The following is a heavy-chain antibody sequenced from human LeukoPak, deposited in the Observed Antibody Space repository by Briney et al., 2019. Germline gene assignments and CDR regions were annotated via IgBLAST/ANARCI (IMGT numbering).Heavy chain of an antibody. D-gene: IGHD6-19*01. V-gene: IGHV4-38-2*02. CDR3: ARDTSGWIFDY. CDR1: GYSISSGYY. Sequence: SETLSLTCAVSGYSISSGYYLGWIRQPPGKGLEWIGNIYHTGSTYYNPSLKSRVTISVDTSKNEFSLKLSSVTAADTAMYYCARDTSGWIFDYWGQGTLVTVSS. J-gene: IGHJ4*02. CDR2: IYHTGST.